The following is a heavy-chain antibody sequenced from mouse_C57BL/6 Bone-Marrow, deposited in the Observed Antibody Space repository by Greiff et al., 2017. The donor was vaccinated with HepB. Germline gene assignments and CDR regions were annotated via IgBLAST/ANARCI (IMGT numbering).Heavy chain of an antibody. J-gene: IGHJ2*01. Sequence: VQGVESGPELVKPGASVKISCKASGYAFSSSWMNWVKQRPGKGLEWIGRIYPGDGDTNYNGKFKGKATLTADKSSSTAYMQLSSLTSEDSAVYFCARGGDGPYYFDYWGQGTTLTVSS. CDR3: ARGGDGPYYFDY. CDR2: IYPGDGDT. D-gene: IGHD1-1*01. V-gene: IGHV1-82*01. CDR1: GYAFSSSW.